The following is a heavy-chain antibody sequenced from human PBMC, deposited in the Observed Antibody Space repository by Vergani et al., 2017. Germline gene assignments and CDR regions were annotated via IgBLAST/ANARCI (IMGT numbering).Heavy chain of an antibody. V-gene: IGHV2-5*01. J-gene: IGHJ4*02. CDR3: AIRRDRPAIAAAGEIDC. D-gene: IGHD6-13*01. CDR2: IYLNDDK. CDR1: GFSFSTNGVG. Sequence: QITLKESGPTLVKPTQTLTLTCTFSGFSFSTNGVGVGWIRQPPGKALEWLALIYLNDDKRYSPSLKSRLTITKDTSKNQVVLTMTNMDPVDTATYFCAIRRDRPAIAAAGEIDCWGQGTLVTVSS.